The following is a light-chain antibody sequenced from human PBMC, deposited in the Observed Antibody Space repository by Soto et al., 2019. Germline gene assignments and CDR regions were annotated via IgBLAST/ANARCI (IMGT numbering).Light chain of an antibody. CDR2: LNSDGSH. V-gene: IGLV4-69*01. CDR3: QTWGTGIVV. Sequence: QSVLTQSPSASASLGASVKLTCTLSSGHSSYAIAWHQQQPEKGPRYLIKLNSDGSHSKGDGIPDRFSGSSSGAERYLTISRLQSEDEPDYYCQTWGTGIVVFGGGTKVTVL. CDR1: SGHSSYA. J-gene: IGLJ2*01.